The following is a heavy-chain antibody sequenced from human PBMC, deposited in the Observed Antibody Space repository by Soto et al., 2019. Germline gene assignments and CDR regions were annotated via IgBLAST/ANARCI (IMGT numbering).Heavy chain of an antibody. CDR1: AGSVSGYF. D-gene: IGHD1-7*01. J-gene: IGHJ5*02. Sequence: LSLTCTVSAGSVSGYFWSWFRQPPGKEPELIAYIHYTGSTYYNPSLKSRVTISIDTTKNQFSLTVTSVNAADTAVYYCAKVGRIAVTETWFDPWGQGTLVTVSS. CDR3: AKVGRIAVTETWFDP. V-gene: IGHV4-59*02. CDR2: IHYTGST.